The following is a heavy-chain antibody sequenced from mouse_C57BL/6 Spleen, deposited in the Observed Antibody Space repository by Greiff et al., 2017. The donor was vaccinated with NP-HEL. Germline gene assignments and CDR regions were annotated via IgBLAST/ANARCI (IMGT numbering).Heavy chain of an antibody. Sequence: LVESGPELVKPGASVKISCKASGYAFSSSWMNWVKQRPGKGLEWIGRIYPGDGDTNYNGKFKGKATLTADKSSSTAYMQLSSLTSEDSAVYFCARPSTMVTTRGYFDYWGQGTTLTVSS. V-gene: IGHV1-82*01. CDR1: GYAFSSSW. CDR2: IYPGDGDT. D-gene: IGHD2-2*01. J-gene: IGHJ2*01. CDR3: ARPSTMVTTRGYFDY.